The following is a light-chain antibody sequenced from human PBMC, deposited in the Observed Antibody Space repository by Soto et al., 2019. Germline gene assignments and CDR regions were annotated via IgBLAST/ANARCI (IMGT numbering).Light chain of an antibody. CDR3: MQATQSYT. Sequence: DNVLTQTRLSSPVTLGQPASISCRSSQSLVHIDGNTYFNWLQQRPGQPPRLLIYKISNRFPGVPDRFSGSGAGTDFTLKISRVEAEDVGVYYCMQATQSYTFGQGTRLEIK. CDR2: KIS. V-gene: IGKV2-24*01. CDR1: QSLVHIDGNTY. J-gene: IGKJ2*01.